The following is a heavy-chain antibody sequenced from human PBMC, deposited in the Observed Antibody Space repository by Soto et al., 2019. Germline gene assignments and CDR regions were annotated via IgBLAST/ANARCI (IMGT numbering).Heavy chain of an antibody. Sequence: GGSLRLSCAASGFTFSSYGMHWVRQAPGKGLEWVAVISHDGSNKYYADSVKGRFTISRDNSKNTLYLQMNSLRAEDTGVYYCANRAVSNPHFDYWGQGXLVTVYS. CDR1: GFTFSSYG. J-gene: IGHJ4*02. CDR2: ISHDGSNK. D-gene: IGHD3-10*01. V-gene: IGHV3-30*18. CDR3: ANRAVSNPHFDY.